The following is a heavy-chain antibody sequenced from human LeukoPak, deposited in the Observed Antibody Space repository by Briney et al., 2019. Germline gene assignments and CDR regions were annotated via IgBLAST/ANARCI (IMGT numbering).Heavy chain of an antibody. CDR1: GFTFDDYG. D-gene: IGHD3-16*01. J-gene: IGHJ4*02. Sequence: GGSLRLSCAASGFTFDDYGMSWVRQAPGKGLEWVSGINWNSGSTGYADSVKGRFTISRDNAKNSLYLQMNSLRAEDTALYYCARDNDNYVWGSPSSYWGQGTLVTVSS. CDR3: ARDNDNYVWGSPSSY. V-gene: IGHV3-20*04. CDR2: INWNSGST.